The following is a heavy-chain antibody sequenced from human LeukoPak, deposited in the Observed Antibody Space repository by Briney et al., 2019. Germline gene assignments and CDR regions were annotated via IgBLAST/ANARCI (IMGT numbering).Heavy chain of an antibody. CDR2: ISSSRSYI. CDR3: ARDYQYGYSTNWYHLAQIDY. J-gene: IGHJ4*02. V-gene: IGHV3-21*01. Sequence: GGSLRLSCAASGFTFSSYSMNWVRQAPGKGLEWVSSISSSRSYIFYADSVKGRFTVSRDNAKNSLYPQMNSLRAEDTAIYYCARDYQYGYSTNWYHLAQIDYWGQGTLVTVSS. CDR1: GFTFSSYS. D-gene: IGHD2/OR15-2a*01.